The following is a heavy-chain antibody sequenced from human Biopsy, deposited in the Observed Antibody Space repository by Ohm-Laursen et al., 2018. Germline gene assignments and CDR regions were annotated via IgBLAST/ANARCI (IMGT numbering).Heavy chain of an antibody. V-gene: IGHV3-23*01. CDR2: ISGNSDII. J-gene: IGHJ4*01. CDR3: ALGSGQAVAHFCY. Sequence: GSLRLSCSASGFTFSSYAMTWFRQAPGKGLEWVSTISGNSDIIYDTDSVKGRFTISRDNSKNTLYLQMNSLRADDTAVYFCALGSGQAVAHFCYLGQGTLVTVSS. D-gene: IGHD4-23*01. CDR1: GFTFSSYA.